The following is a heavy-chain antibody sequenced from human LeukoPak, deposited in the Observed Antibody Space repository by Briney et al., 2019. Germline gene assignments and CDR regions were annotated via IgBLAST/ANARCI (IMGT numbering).Heavy chain of an antibody. CDR1: GFTFSSYS. Sequence: GGSLRLSCAASGFTFSSYSMNWVRQAPGKGLEWVSSISSSSSYIYYADSVKGRFTISRDNSKNTLYLQMNSLRAEDTAVYYCARNDDSSGNNFDHWGQGTLVTVSS. D-gene: IGHD3-22*01. CDR3: ARNDDSSGNNFDH. J-gene: IGHJ4*02. CDR2: ISSSSSYI. V-gene: IGHV3-21*01.